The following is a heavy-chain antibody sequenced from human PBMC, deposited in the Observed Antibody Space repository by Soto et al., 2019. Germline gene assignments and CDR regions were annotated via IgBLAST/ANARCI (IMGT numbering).Heavy chain of an antibody. V-gene: IGHV1-18*01. D-gene: IGHD3-22*01. CDR3: AITYYYDSSGSPPESSFDY. J-gene: IGHJ4*02. Sequence: ASVKVSCKASGYTFTSYGISWVRQAPGQGLEWMGWISAYNGNTNYAQKLQGRVTMTTDTSTSTAYMELRSLRSDDTAVYYCAITYYYDSSGSPPESSFDYWGQGTLVTVSS. CDR1: GYTFTSYG. CDR2: ISAYNGNT.